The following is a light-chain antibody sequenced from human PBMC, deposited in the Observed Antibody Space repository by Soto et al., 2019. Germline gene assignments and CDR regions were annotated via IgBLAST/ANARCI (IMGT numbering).Light chain of an antibody. Sequence: DIQLTQSPSSLSASVGDRVTITCRASQSISTSLNWYQQKPGKAPNLLIFTSSNLESGVPSRFGGSGSGTDFTLTISSLQPEDFATYFCQQGYSRPRTFGQGTKVEIK. J-gene: IGKJ1*01. CDR1: QSISTS. V-gene: IGKV1-39*01. CDR2: TSS. CDR3: QQGYSRPRT.